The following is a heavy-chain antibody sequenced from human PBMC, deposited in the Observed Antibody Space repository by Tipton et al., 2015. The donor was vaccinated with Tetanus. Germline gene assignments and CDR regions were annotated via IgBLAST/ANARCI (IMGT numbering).Heavy chain of an antibody. D-gene: IGHD1-26*01. CDR3: ARVFVGVYAFDI. V-gene: IGHV4-4*02. CDR2: IYHSGST. J-gene: IGHJ3*02. Sequence: SLRLSCAVSGGFISSSNWWSWVRQPPGKGLEWIGEIYHSGSTNYNPSLKSRVTISVDKSKNQFSLKLSSVTAADTAVYYCARVFVGVYAFDIWGQGTMVTVSS. CDR1: GGFISSSNW.